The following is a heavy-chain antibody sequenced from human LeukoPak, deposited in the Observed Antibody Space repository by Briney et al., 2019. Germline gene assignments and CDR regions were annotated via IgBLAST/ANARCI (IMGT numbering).Heavy chain of an antibody. CDR1: GFTFSSYN. CDR3: ANDLGWIQLNLG. CDR2: ITGHGDTT. J-gene: IGHJ4*02. Sequence: GGSLRLSCAASGFTFSSYNINWVRQAPGKGLEWVSGITGHGDTTYYADSVKGRFTISRDNSRNTVYLQMNSLRAEDTAVYYCANDLGWIQLNLGRGQGTLVTVSS. D-gene: IGHD5-18*01. V-gene: IGHV3-23*01.